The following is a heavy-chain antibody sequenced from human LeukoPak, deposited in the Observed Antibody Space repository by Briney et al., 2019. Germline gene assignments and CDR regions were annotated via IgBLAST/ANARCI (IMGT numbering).Heavy chain of an antibody. Sequence: ASVKVSCKASGYTFTDYYMEWVRQAPGQGLEWMGWINPNRGGTNYAQKFQGRVTMTRDTSISTAYMELSRLRSDDTAVYYCARVRSYCTNGVCYWDLDYWGQGTLVTVSS. CDR3: ARVRSYCTNGVCYWDLDY. CDR1: GYTFTDYY. D-gene: IGHD2-8*01. V-gene: IGHV1-2*02. J-gene: IGHJ4*02. CDR2: INPNRGGT.